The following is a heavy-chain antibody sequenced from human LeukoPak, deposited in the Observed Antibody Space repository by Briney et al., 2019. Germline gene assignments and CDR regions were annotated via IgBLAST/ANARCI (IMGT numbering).Heavy chain of an antibody. CDR3: ARADYGSGSSYGMDV. CDR1: GFTFSSYA. V-gene: IGHV3-48*01. J-gene: IGHJ6*02. Sequence: QPGGSLRLSCAASGFTFSSYAMSWVRQAPGKGLEWLSYISSSSSTIYYADSVKGRFTISRDNAKNSLYLQMNSLRAEDTAVYYCARADYGSGSSYGMDVWGQGTTVTVSS. D-gene: IGHD3-10*01. CDR2: ISSSSSTI.